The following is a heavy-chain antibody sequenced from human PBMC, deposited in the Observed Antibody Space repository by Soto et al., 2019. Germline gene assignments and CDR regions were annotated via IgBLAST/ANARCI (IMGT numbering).Heavy chain of an antibody. CDR2: IKEDGSEK. V-gene: IGHV3-7*05. CDR1: EFTFSSYW. CDR3: ARDLGAPGRGSAVGYYYHYGMDV. J-gene: IGHJ6*02. Sequence: EVQLVESGGGLVQPGGSLRLSCAASEFTFSSYWMNWVRQAPGKGLEWVANIKEDGSEKYYVDSVEGRFTISRDNAKNSLDLQMNSLRGEDTAVYYCARDLGAPGRGSAVGYYYHYGMDVWGQGTTVTVSS. D-gene: IGHD2-2*01.